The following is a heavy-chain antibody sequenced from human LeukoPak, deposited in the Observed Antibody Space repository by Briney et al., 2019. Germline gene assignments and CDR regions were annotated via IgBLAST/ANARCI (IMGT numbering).Heavy chain of an antibody. Sequence: PSETLSLTCTVSGGSISSYYWSWIRQPPGKGLEWIGYIYYSGSTNYNPSLKSRVTISVDTSKNQFSLKLSSVTAADTAVYYCARDPSSGSTNWFDPWGQGTLVTVSS. D-gene: IGHD3-10*01. CDR3: ARDPSSGSTNWFDP. J-gene: IGHJ5*02. CDR1: GGSISSYY. CDR2: IYYSGST. V-gene: IGHV4-59*12.